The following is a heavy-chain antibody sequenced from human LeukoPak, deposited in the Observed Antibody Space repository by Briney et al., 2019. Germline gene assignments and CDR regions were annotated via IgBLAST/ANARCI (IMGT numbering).Heavy chain of an antibody. CDR3: ARGYDPTRMDV. J-gene: IGHJ6*02. Sequence: SETLSLTCTVPGGSISSYYWSWIRQPPGKGLEWIGYIYYSGSTNYNPSLKSRVTISVDTSKNQFSLKLSSVTAADTAVYYCARGYDPTRMDVWGQGTTVTVSS. D-gene: IGHD3-22*01. CDR1: GGSISSYY. V-gene: IGHV4-59*01. CDR2: IYYSGST.